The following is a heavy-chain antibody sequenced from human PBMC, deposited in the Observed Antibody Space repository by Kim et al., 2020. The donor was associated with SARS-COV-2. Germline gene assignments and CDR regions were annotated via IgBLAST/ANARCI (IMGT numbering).Heavy chain of an antibody. D-gene: IGHD3-10*01. CDR3: ARELLLWFGESTGPLDY. CDR2: ISSSRSTI. V-gene: IGHV3-48*02. J-gene: IGHJ4*02. Sequence: GGSLRLSCAASGFTFSSYSMNWVRQAPGKGLEWVSYISSSRSTIYYADSVKGRFTISRDNAKNSLYLQMNSLRDEDTAVYYCARELLLWFGESTGPLDYWGQGTLVTVSS. CDR1: GFTFSSYS.